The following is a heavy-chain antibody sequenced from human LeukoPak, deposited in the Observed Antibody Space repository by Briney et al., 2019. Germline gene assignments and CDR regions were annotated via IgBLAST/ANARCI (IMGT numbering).Heavy chain of an antibody. CDR2: VHYSGTT. CDR3: ARRGDGYNHFDY. Sequence: SETLSLTCTVSGGSISGSSYYWGWIRQPPGKGLEWIGNVHYSGTTYYNSSLKSRVTISVDTSNNQFFLKLNSVTAADTAVYYCARRGDGYNHFDYWGQGTLVTVSS. V-gene: IGHV4-39*01. J-gene: IGHJ4*02. CDR1: GGSISGSSYY. D-gene: IGHD5-24*01.